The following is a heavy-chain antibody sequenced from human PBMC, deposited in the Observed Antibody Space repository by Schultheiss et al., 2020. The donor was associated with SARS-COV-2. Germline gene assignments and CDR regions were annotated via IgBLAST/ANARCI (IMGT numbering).Heavy chain of an antibody. Sequence: SQTLSLTCTVSGGSISSYYWSWIRQPPGKGLEWIGYFYYSGNTNYNPSLKSRVTISVDTSKNQFSLKLSSVTAADTAVYYCARIIRFLEWLFDYWGQGTLVTVSS. CDR1: GGSISSYY. V-gene: IGHV4-59*08. D-gene: IGHD3-3*01. CDR3: ARIIRFLEWLFDY. CDR2: FYYSGNT. J-gene: IGHJ4*02.